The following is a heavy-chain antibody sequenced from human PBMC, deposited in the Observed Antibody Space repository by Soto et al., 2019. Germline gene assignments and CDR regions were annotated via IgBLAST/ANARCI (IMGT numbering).Heavy chain of an antibody. V-gene: IGHV3-23*01. Sequence: EVQLLESGGGLVQPGGSLRLSCVASGFTFSRYVMTWVRQAPGKGLEWVSTINSNGGSTYYTDSVKGRFTISRDNSKKSLYLRMNGLRAEDTAVYFCARVPDLDYCSRTSCLYYFDYWGQGALVTVSS. D-gene: IGHD2-2*01. CDR3: ARVPDLDYCSRTSCLYYFDY. J-gene: IGHJ4*02. CDR1: GFTFSRYV. CDR2: INSNGGST.